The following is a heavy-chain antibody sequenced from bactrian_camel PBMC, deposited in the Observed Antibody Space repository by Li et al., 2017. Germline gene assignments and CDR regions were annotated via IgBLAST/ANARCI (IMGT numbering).Heavy chain of an antibody. CDR2: IYIVSGQT. Sequence: VQLVESGGGSVQAGGSLRLSCTVSGYSYGNKCMYWLRQAPGKEREGVASIYIVSGQTGYADSVKGRIAISRDNAKNTLYLRIDSLKPEDAAIYYCAAGRPGDGCPIDFPYWGHGTQVTVS. CDR3: AAGRPGDGCPIDFPY. D-gene: IGHD5*01. CDR1: GYSYGNKC. J-gene: IGHJ6*01. V-gene: IGHV3S1*01.